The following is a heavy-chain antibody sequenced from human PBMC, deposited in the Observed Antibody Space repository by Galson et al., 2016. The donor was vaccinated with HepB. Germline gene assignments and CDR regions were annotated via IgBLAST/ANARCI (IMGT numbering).Heavy chain of an antibody. CDR3: TRDLHGDGPNPAVHRGDY. V-gene: IGHV3-53*01. CDR2: IFGGGST. D-gene: IGHD3-10*01. Sequence: SLRLSCAVSGFTLNTNNMTWVRQAPGKGLEWVSVIFGGGSTYYADSVAGRFIISKDASQNIVYLQMKSLTADDTAVYSCTRDLHGDGPNPAVHRGDYWGQGTLVTVSS. J-gene: IGHJ4*02. CDR1: GFTLNTNN.